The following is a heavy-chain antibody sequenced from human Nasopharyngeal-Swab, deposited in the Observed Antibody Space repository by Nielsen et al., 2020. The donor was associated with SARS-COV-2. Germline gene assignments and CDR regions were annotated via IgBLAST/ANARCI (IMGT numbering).Heavy chain of an antibody. CDR3: AREGHSSGHAGGFDD. V-gene: IGHV3-30-3*01. Sequence: VCQAPGKGPEWVAGISSEGSAAHYADNVKVRFSISRDNSKDSLYLQMNSLRVEDTALYDCAREGHSSGHAGGFDDWGQGTLVTVSS. D-gene: IGHD3-22*01. CDR2: ISSEGSAA. J-gene: IGHJ4*02.